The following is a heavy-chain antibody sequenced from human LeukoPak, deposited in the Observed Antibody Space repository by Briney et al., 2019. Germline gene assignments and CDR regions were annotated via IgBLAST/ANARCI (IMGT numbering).Heavy chain of an antibody. Sequence: PGGSLRLSCAASGFTFSNYWMHWVRQAPGKGLVWVSRINTDGSITTYADPVKGRFTISRDNAKNTLYLHMNSLRAEDTAVYYCARAVGVTDYWGQGTLVTVSS. CDR2: INTDGSIT. D-gene: IGHD1-26*01. CDR1: GFTFSNYW. V-gene: IGHV3-74*01. CDR3: ARAVGVTDY. J-gene: IGHJ4*02.